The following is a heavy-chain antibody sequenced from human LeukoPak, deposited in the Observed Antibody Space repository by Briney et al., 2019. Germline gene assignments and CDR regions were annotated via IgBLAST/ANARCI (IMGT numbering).Heavy chain of an antibody. CDR2: ISSSSSYI. J-gene: IGHJ2*01. Sequence: PGGSLRLSCTAPGFTFSGYSMNWIRQAPGKGLEWVSSISSSSSYIYYADSVKGRFTISRDNAKNSLYLQMNSLRAEDTAVYYCARDDDPLFRYFDLWGRGTLVTVSS. CDR3: ARDDDPLFRYFDL. D-gene: IGHD2/OR15-2a*01. V-gene: IGHV3-21*01. CDR1: GFTFSGYS.